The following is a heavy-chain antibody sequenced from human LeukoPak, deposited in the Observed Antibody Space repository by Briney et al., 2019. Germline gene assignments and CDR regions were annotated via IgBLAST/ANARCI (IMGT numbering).Heavy chain of an antibody. Sequence: PSETLSLTCTVSGGSISSGDYYWSWIRQPPGKGLEWIGYIYHSGSTYYSPSLKSRVSMSIDKSNNRFSLTLTSVTAADTAVYYCARDRANWGSDWGQGTLVTVSS. V-gene: IGHV4-30-2*01. CDR2: IYHSGST. J-gene: IGHJ4*02. D-gene: IGHD7-27*01. CDR3: ARDRANWGSD. CDR1: GGSISSGDYY.